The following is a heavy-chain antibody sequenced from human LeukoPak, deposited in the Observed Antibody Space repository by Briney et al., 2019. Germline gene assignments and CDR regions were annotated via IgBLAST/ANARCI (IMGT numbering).Heavy chain of an antibody. CDR2: MNPNTGRT. J-gene: IGHJ4*02. V-gene: IGHV1-8*01. Sequence: ASVKVSYKASRYTFTSYDINWVREAAGHGLEGMGWMNPNTGRTGYAQKFQGRITITRDTSINTAYMELTNLRSEDTAIYYCARLSQTPDYYTLGGYYYLGYWGQGTPVTVSS. CDR3: ARLSQTPDYYTLGGYYYLGY. CDR1: RYTFTSYD. D-gene: IGHD3-10*01.